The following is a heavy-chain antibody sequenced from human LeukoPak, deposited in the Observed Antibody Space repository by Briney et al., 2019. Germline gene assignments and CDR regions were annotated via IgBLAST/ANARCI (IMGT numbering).Heavy chain of an antibody. CDR3: AKSPYALGSYGIAGDY. Sequence: GGSLRLSCAVSGFTFSSYAMNWVRQAPGKGLEWVSVISGSSDSTDYADSVKGRFTISRDNSKNTLYLQMTSLRAEDTAVFYCAKSPYALGSYGIAGDYWGQGTLVTVSS. CDR1: GFTFSSYA. J-gene: IGHJ4*02. D-gene: IGHD3-10*01. V-gene: IGHV3-23*01. CDR2: ISGSSDST.